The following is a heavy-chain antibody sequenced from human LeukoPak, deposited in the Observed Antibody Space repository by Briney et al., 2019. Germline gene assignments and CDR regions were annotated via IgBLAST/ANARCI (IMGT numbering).Heavy chain of an antibody. CDR3: ARVRTSPQYYYYGMDV. Sequence: PGGSLRLSCAASGFTFSSYWMSWVHQAPGKGLEWVANIKQDGSEKYYVDSVKGRFTISRDNAKNSLYLQMNSLRAEDTAVYYCARVRTSPQYYYYGMDVWGQGTTVTVSS. V-gene: IGHV3-7*03. J-gene: IGHJ6*02. CDR2: IKQDGSEK. CDR1: GFTFSSYW.